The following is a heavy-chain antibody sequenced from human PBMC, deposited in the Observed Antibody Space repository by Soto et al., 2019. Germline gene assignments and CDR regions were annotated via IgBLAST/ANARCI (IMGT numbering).Heavy chain of an antibody. CDR3: ATDSGYCSGGSCYPTPFDS. V-gene: IGHV1-18*01. D-gene: IGHD2-15*01. J-gene: IGHJ4*02. CDR2: ISGYNGNT. CDR1: GYTFTTYG. Sequence: QVLLVQSGAEVKKPGASVKVSCKASGYTFTTYGISWVRQAPGQGLEWMGWISGYNGNTTYPLKVQGRVTMTTDISTSTGYMELSSLRAADTAVYYCATDSGYCSGGSCYPTPFDSWGQGTQFTVSS.